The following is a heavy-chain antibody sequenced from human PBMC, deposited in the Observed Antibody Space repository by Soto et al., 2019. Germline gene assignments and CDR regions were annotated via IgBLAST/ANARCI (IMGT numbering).Heavy chain of an antibody. CDR3: ARDYDTSGYPRYYFDY. CDR1: GYTFTRYG. CDR2: INGGNGNT. D-gene: IGHD3-22*01. J-gene: IGHJ4*02. V-gene: IGHV1-3*01. Sequence: GASVKVSCKASGYTFTRYGISWVRQAPGQRLEWMGWINGGNGNTKYSQKFQGRVTITRDTSASTAYMELSSLRSEDTAVYYCARDYDTSGYPRYYFDYWGQGTLVTVSS.